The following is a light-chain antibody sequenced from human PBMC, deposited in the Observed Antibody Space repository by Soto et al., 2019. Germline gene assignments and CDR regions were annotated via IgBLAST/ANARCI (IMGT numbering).Light chain of an antibody. J-gene: IGKJ5*01. Sequence: AIRMTQSPSSLSASTGDRVTITCRASQGISSYLAWYQQKPGKAPKLLIYAASTLKSGVPSRFSGSGSGTDFTLTISCLQSEDFSTFYCQQYYSYPLITFGQGTRLEIK. CDR3: QQYYSYPLIT. CDR2: AAS. V-gene: IGKV1-8*01. CDR1: QGISSY.